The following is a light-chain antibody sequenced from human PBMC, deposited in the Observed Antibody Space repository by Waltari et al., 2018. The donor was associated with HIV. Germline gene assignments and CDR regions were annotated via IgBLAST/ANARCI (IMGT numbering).Light chain of an antibody. V-gene: IGKV1-NL1*01. CDR1: QVISES. Sequence: DIQMTQSPSSLSASIGDRVTITCRPSQVISESLTWYQLKPGKAPKVVVYSASRVESGVPSRFTGSASGTDYTLTISGLQPEDCATYYCQQYYTIPYTFGQGTKLEIK. CDR2: SAS. CDR3: QQYYTIPYT. J-gene: IGKJ2*01.